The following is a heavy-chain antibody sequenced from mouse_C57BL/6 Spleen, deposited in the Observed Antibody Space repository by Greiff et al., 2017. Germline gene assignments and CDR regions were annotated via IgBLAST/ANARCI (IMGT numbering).Heavy chain of an antibody. CDR3: ARGYYGNLKPPWFAY. J-gene: IGHJ3*01. CDR2: IYPGSGST. Sequence: QVQLQQPGAELVKPGASVKMSCKASGYTFTSYWITWVKQRPGQGLEWIGDIYPGSGSTNYNEKFKSKATLTVDTSSSTAYMQLSSLTSEDSAVYYCARGYYGNLKPPWFAYWGQGTLVTVSA. V-gene: IGHV1-55*01. D-gene: IGHD2-1*01. CDR1: GYTFTSYW.